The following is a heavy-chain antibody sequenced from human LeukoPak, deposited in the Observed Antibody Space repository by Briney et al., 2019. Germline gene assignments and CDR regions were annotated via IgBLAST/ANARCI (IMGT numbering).Heavy chain of an antibody. CDR3: ARDLISGNYYYDSSGYQT. V-gene: IGHV4-39*07. J-gene: IGHJ5*02. CDR2: IYYSGST. Sequence: PETLSLTCTVSGGSISSSSYYWGWIRQPPGKGLEWIGSIYYSGSTYYNPSLKSRVTISVDTSKNQFSLKLSSVTAADTAVYYCARDLISGNYYYDSSGYQTWGQGTLVTVSS. D-gene: IGHD3-22*01. CDR1: GGSISSSSYY.